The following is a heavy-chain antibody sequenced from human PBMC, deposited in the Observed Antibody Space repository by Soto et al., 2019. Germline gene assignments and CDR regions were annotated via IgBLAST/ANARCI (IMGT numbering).Heavy chain of an antibody. V-gene: IGHV4-59*01. D-gene: IGHD5-12*01. Sequence: PSETLSLTCAVSGVTISTYYWSWIRQPPGKGLEWIGYNYHSGTTNYNPSLKSRVTISVDTSKKQFSLRLTSATAADTAIYFCVREAYIGYGHAIDRWGPGTLVTVSS. CDR1: GVTISTYY. CDR2: NYHSGTT. CDR3: VREAYIGYGHAIDR. J-gene: IGHJ5*02.